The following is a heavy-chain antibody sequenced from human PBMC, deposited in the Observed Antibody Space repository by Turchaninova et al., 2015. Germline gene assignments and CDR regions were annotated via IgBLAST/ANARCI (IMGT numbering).Heavy chain of an antibody. CDR2: VGRRGGS. CDR1: GFTFSNFA. Sequence: EEQLVESGGGLVHPGGSLRLSCEASGFTFSNFAMSWVRQAPGKGLDWVAGVGRRGGSQSADAVKGRCTRSRDNSANRLFLKRNNLRTDDSAVYYCARYSGFDPQEWFFKTWGGGTLVTVSS. J-gene: IGHJ5*02. CDR3: ARYSGFDPQEWFFKT. V-gene: IGHV3-23*04. D-gene: IGHD5-12*01.